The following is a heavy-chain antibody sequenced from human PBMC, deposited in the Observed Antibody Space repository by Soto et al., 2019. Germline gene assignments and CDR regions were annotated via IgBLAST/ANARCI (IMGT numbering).Heavy chain of an antibody. CDR2: ISSSSSYI. V-gene: IGHV3-21*01. J-gene: IGHJ6*03. CDR1: GFTFSSYS. Sequence: GGSLRLSCAASGFTFSSYSMNWVRQAPGKGLEWVSSISSSSSYIYYADSVKGRFTISRDNAKNSLYLQMNSLRAEDTAVYYCARGSRYSGYDDYYYYMDVWGKGTTVTVSS. D-gene: IGHD5-12*01. CDR3: ARGSRYSGYDDYYYYMDV.